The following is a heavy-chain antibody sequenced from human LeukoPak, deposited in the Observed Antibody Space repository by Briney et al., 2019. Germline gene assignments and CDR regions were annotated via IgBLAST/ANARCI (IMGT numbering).Heavy chain of an antibody. D-gene: IGHD3-16*01. CDR1: GFTFSSYG. CDR2: IRYDGSNK. J-gene: IGHJ4*02. CDR3: ARTGAYDYVWGSYDFDY. V-gene: IGHV3-33*01. Sequence: PGRSLRLSCAASGFTFSSYGTHWVRKAPGKGLEWVGVIRYDGSNKYYAGSVKSRFTISRDNSKNTLYLQMNSLRAEDTAVYYCARTGAYDYVWGSYDFDYWGQGTLVTVSS.